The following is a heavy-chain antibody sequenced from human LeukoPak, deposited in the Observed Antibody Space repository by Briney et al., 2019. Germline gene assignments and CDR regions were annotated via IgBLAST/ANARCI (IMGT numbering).Heavy chain of an antibody. CDR2: TIPIFGTA. CDR3: ARELRQQLAYYFDY. CDR1: GGTFSSYA. Sequence: ASVKVSCKASGGTFSSYAISGVRQAPGHRRGGMGGTIPIFGTANYAQKFQGRVTITADESTRTAYMELSSLRSEDTAVYYCARELRQQLAYYFDYWGQGTLVTVSS. D-gene: IGHD6-13*01. V-gene: IGHV1-69*01. J-gene: IGHJ4*02.